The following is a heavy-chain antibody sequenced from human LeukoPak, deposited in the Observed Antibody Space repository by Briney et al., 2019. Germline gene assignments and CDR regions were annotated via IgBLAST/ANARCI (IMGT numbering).Heavy chain of an antibody. V-gene: IGHV3-74*01. Sequence: PGGSLRLSCAASGFSFSSYWMLWVRQAPGKGLLWVSRINTDGSATYYADSVKGRFTISRDNSKNTLYLQMNSLRVEDTAVYYCASSTRWGDYFDYWGQGTLVTVSS. D-gene: IGHD3-16*01. CDR1: GFSFSSYW. CDR2: INTDGSAT. CDR3: ASSTRWGDYFDY. J-gene: IGHJ4*02.